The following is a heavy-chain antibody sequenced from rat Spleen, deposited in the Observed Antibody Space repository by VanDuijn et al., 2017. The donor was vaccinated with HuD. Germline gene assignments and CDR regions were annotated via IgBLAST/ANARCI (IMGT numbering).Heavy chain of an antibody. V-gene: IGHV5-27*01. Sequence: EVQLVESGGGLVQPGRSLRLSCAASEFTFSNYDMAWVRQAPTKGLGWVAYITTGGSNTYYRDSVKGRFTISRDNAKRTLNLQMDSLRSEDTATYYCTTGGPVYFDYWGQGVMVTVSS. CDR3: TTGGPVYFDY. CDR1: EFTFSNYD. J-gene: IGHJ2*01. CDR2: ITTGGSNT.